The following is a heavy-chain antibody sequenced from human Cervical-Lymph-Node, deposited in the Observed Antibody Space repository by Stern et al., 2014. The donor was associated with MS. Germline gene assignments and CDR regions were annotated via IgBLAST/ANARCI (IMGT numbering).Heavy chain of an antibody. Sequence: ITLKESGPALVKPTQTLTLTCTFSGFSLVTSGVRVSWIRQPPGKALEWLARIYWNDKTFYNPSLMTRLTISKDTSKNQVVLTMTNVDPVDTAAYYCARMMGSGYRHYFDYWGQGTPVTVS. CDR3: ARMMGSGYRHYFDY. CDR2: IYWNDKT. J-gene: IGHJ4*02. D-gene: IGHD3-3*01. V-gene: IGHV2-70*04. CDR1: GFSLVTSGVR.